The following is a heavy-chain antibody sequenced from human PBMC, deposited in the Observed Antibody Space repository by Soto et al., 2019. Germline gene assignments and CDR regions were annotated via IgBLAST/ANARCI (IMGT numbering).Heavy chain of an antibody. CDR3: ARVWNDCIITGGYLWFAP. V-gene: IGHV1-69*13. CDR2: IIPIFGTA. CDR1: GGTFSSYA. J-gene: IGHJ5*02. D-gene: IGHD6-25*01. Sequence: SVKVSCKASGGTFSSYAISWVRQAPGQGLERMGGIIPIFGTANYAQKFQGRVTITADESTSTAYMELSSLRSEDTAVYYCARVWNDCIITGGYLWFAPWAKGTLVTLS.